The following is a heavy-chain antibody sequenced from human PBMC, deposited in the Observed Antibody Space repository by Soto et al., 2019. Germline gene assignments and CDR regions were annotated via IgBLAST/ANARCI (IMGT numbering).Heavy chain of an antibody. J-gene: IGHJ5*02. V-gene: IGHV1-18*01. Sequence: ASVKVSCKASGYTFTSYGISWVRQAPGQGLEWMGWISAYNGNTNYAQKLQGRVTMTTDTSTSTAYMELRSLTSDDTAVYYCTKDAKFDDIDTGYFVNDLWGQG. CDR3: TKDAKFDDIDTGYFVNDL. CDR1: GYTFTSYG. D-gene: IGHD3-9*01. CDR2: ISAYNGNT.